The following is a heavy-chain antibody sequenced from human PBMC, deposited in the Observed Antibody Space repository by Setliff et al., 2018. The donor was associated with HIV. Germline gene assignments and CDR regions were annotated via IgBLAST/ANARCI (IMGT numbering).Heavy chain of an antibody. J-gene: IGHJ6*03. V-gene: IGHV4-34*01. Sequence: SETLSLTCAVYGGSFSGYYWSWIRQPPGKGLEWIGEINHSGSTNYNPSLKSRVTISVDTSKNQFSLKLSSVTAADTAVYYCARGRSGSYRRYYYYMDVWGKGTTVTVSS. CDR3: ARGRSGSYRRYYYYMDV. CDR1: GGSFSGYY. D-gene: IGHD1-26*01. CDR2: INHSGST.